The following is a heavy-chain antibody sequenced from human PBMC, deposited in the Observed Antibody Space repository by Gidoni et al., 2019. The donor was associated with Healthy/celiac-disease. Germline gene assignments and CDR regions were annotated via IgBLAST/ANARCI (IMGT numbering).Heavy chain of an antibody. V-gene: IGHV3-30*18. J-gene: IGHJ6*02. CDR2: ISYDGSNK. CDR1: GFTFSSYG. Sequence: QVQLVESGGGVVQPGRSLRLSCAASGFTFSSYGMHWVRQAPGKGLEWVAVISYDGSNKYYADSVKGRFTISRDNSKNTLYLQMNSLRAEDTAVYYCAKDLGDYVPPDGMDVWGQGTTVTVSS. CDR3: AKDLGDYVPPDGMDV. D-gene: IGHD4-17*01.